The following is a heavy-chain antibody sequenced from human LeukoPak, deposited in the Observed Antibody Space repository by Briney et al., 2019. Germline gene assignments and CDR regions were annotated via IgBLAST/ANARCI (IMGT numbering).Heavy chain of an antibody. Sequence: GGSLRLSCAASGFTLRSYGMHWVRQAPGEGLEWVAVIWHDGSVLNYSESVKGRFTVSRDNRKNTLYLQMDSLRVEDTAVYYCARDRGQDDPIDIWGQGTLVTVSS. D-gene: IGHD3-10*01. CDR2: IWHDGSVL. CDR1: GFTLRSYG. V-gene: IGHV3-33*01. CDR3: ARDRGQDDPIDI. J-gene: IGHJ4*02.